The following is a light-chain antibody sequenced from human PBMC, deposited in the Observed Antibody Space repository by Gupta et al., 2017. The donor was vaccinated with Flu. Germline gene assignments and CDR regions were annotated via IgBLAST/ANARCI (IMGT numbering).Light chain of an antibody. CDR3: QQSDAYWT. J-gene: IGKJ1*01. Sequence: DIQMTQSPTALSASVGDRVTITCRASQSISTWLAWYQQKPGKAPKLLIYKASTLEGGVPSRFSGSGSGTEFTLTISSLQADDFATYYCQQSDAYWTFGPGTKVETK. V-gene: IGKV1-5*03. CDR1: QSISTW. CDR2: KAS.